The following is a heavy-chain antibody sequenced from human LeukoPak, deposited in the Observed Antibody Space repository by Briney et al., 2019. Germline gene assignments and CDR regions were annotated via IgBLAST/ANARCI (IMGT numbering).Heavy chain of an antibody. V-gene: IGHV3-23*01. CDR3: AKASRDSSGWGDAFDI. J-gene: IGHJ3*02. D-gene: IGHD6-19*01. CDR2: ISGSGGST. CDR1: GFTFSSYA. Sequence: QPGGSLRLSCAASGFTFSSYAMSWVRQAPGKGLEWVSAISGSGGSTYYADSVKGRFTISRDNSKNTLYLQMNSLRAEDTAVYYCAKASRDSSGWGDAFDIWGQGTMVTVSS.